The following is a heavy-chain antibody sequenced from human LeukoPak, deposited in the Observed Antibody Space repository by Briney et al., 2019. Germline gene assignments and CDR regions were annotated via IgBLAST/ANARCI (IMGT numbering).Heavy chain of an antibody. CDR1: GYTFTGYY. CDR2: INPNSGGT. V-gene: IGHV1-2*02. CDR3: ARDRGLRYFDWLANYYYYYMDV. Sequence: ASVKVSCKASGYTFTGYYMHWVRQAPGQGLEWMGWINPNSGGTNYAQKFQGRVTMTRDTSISTAYMELSRLRSDDTAVYYCARDRGLRYFDWLANYYYYYMDVWGKGTTVTISS. J-gene: IGHJ6*03. D-gene: IGHD3-9*01.